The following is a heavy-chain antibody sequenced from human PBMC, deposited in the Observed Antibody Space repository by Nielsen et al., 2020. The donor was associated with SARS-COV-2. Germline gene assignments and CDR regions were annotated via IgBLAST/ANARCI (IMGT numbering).Heavy chain of an antibody. Sequence: ASVKVSCKVSGYTLTELSMHWVRQAPGKGLEWMGGFDPEDGETIYAQKFHGRVTMTEDTSTDTAYMELSSLRSEDTAVYYCATGRDYGGSYYFDYWGQGTLVTVSS. J-gene: IGHJ4*02. V-gene: IGHV1-24*01. CDR1: GYTLTELS. D-gene: IGHD4-23*01. CDR2: FDPEDGET. CDR3: ATGRDYGGSYYFDY.